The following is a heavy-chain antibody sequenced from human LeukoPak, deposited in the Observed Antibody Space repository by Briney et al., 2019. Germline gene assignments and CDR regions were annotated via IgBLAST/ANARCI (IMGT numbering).Heavy chain of an antibody. CDR2: INEDGSGK. CDR3: AREFRSGYNSRWFDY. J-gene: IGHJ5*01. CDR1: GFTFSNYW. Sequence: GGSLRLSCAASGFTFSNYWMTWVRQAPGKGLEWVANINEDGSGKYYVHSVKGRFTISRDNAENSLYLQMNSLRAEDTAVYYCAREFRSGYNSRWFDYWGQGTLVTVSS. D-gene: IGHD6-19*01. V-gene: IGHV3-7*01.